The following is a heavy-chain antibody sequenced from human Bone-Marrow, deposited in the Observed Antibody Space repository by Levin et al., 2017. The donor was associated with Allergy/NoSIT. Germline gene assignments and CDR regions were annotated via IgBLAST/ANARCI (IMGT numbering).Heavy chain of an antibody. CDR3: ARDGDSSGYYYLY. D-gene: IGHD3-22*01. CDR1: GGTFSSYT. J-gene: IGHJ4*02. Sequence: GASVKVSCKASGGTFSSYTISWVRQAPGQGLEWMGRIIPILGIANYAQKFQGRVTITADKSTSTAYMELSSLRSEDTAVYYCARDGDSSGYYYLYWGQGTLVTVSS. V-gene: IGHV1-69*04. CDR2: IIPILGIA.